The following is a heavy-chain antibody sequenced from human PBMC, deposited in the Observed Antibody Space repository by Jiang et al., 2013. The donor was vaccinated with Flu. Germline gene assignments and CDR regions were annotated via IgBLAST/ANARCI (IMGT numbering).Heavy chain of an antibody. D-gene: IGHD6-13*01. CDR2: INPSGGST. J-gene: IGHJ5*02. Sequence: APGQGLEWMGIINPSGGSTSYAXKFQGRVTMTRDTSTSTVYMELSSLRSEDTAVYYCARDRDWTSSGLGGWFDPWGQGTLVTVSS. CDR3: ARDRDWTSSGLGGWFDP. V-gene: IGHV1-46*01.